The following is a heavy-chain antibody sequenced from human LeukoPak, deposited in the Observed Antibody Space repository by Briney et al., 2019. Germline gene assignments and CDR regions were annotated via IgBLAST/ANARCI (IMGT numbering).Heavy chain of an antibody. V-gene: IGHV3-23*01. Sequence: GAPLRISCAASGFTFSSYAMSWVRQAPGKGLVWVSAISGSGGSTYYADSVKGRFTISRANSKNTLYLQMNSLRAEDTAVYYYAVLAVAGEYYFDYWGQGTLVTVSS. CDR1: GFTFSSYA. D-gene: IGHD6-19*01. J-gene: IGHJ4*02. CDR2: ISGSGGST. CDR3: AVLAVAGEYYFDY.